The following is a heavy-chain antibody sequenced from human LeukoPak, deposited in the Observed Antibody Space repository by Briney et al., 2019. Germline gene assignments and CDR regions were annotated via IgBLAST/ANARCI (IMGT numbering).Heavy chain of an antibody. CDR2: IIPIFGTA. CDR1: GGTFSIYA. CDR3: ARAELAGSGSYPYYYYYMDV. J-gene: IGHJ6*03. Sequence: GASVKVSCKASGGTFSIYAISWVRQAPGQGLEWMGGIIPIFGTANYAQKFQGRVTITADESTSTAYMELSSLRSEDTAVYYCARAELAGSGSYPYYYYYMDVWGKGTTVTISS. D-gene: IGHD3-10*01. V-gene: IGHV1-69*13.